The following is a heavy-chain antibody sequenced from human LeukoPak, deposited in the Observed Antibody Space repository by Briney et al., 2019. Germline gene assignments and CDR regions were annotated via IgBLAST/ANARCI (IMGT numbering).Heavy chain of an antibody. D-gene: IGHD6-19*01. J-gene: IGHJ4*02. V-gene: IGHV3-23*01. CDR2: IDGSGDIA. CDR1: GFTFSLYS. CDR3: AKEGDRGIVVAYYFDF. Sequence: GGSLRLSCAASGFTFSLYSMAWVRQAPGKGLEWVSVIDGSGDIAFYAGSVKGRFAISRDNSENTLYLQMSSLRADDTAVYYCAKEGDRGIVVAYYFDFWGQGTLVTVAS.